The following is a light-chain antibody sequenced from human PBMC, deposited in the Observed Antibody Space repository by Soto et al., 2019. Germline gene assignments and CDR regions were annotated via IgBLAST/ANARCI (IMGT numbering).Light chain of an antibody. CDR2: NVS. CDR3: CSYAGSSTFV. CDR1: SSDVWSYNL. J-gene: IGLJ2*01. Sequence: QSALTQPASVSGSPGQSITISCTGTSSDVWSYNLVCWYQQHPGKAPKLMIYNVSKRPSGVSNLFSGSKSGNTSSLTISGLQAEDDADYYCCSYAGSSTFVFGGGTKVTVL. V-gene: IGLV2-23*02.